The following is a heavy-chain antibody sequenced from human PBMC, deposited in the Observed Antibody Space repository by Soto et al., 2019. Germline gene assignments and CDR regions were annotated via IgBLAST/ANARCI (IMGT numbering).Heavy chain of an antibody. D-gene: IGHD6-13*01. V-gene: IGHV4-59*01. CDR1: GGSISSYY. CDR2: IYYSGST. J-gene: IGHJ3*02. CDR3: ARDRGSSSWADAFDI. Sequence: QVQLQESGPVLVKPSETLSLTCTVYGGSISSYYWSWIRQPPGKGLEWIGYIYYSGSTNYNPSLKSRVTISVDTSKNQFSLKLSSVTAADTAVYYCARDRGSSSWADAFDIWGQGTMVTVSS.